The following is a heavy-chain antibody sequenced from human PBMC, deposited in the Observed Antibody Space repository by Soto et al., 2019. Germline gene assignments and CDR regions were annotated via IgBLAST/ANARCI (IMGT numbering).Heavy chain of an antibody. V-gene: IGHV3-30-3*01. D-gene: IGHD1-1*01. CDR3: ARVTPGNNLYYFYGLDV. CDR1: GFTFGTYA. CDR2: ISYEGSNT. Sequence: GGSLRLSCVASGFTFGTYAIHWVRLAPGKGLQWVALISYEGSNTYYADSVKGRFTVSRDNSKNTLYLQMNSLRPEDTGVYYCARVTPGNNLYYFYGLDVWAKGPRSPSP. J-gene: IGHJ6*02.